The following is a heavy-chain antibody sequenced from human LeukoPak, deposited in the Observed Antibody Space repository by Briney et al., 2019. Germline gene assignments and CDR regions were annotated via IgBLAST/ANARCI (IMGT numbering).Heavy chain of an antibody. CDR2: IIPIFGTA. V-gene: IGHV1-69*13. CDR1: GYTFTSYG. CDR3: ARDRGYYDSSGYYLFDY. Sequence: SVKVSCKASGYTFTSYGISWVRQAPGQGLEWMGGIIPIFGTANYAQKFQGRVTITADESTSTAYMELSSLRSEDTAVYYCARDRGYYDSSGYYLFDYWGQGTLVTVSS. J-gene: IGHJ4*02. D-gene: IGHD3-22*01.